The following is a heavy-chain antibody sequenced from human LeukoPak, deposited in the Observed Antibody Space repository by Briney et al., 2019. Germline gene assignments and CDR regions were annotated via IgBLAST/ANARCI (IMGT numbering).Heavy chain of an antibody. J-gene: IGHJ6*02. CDR2: ISTGTI. Sequence: GGSLRLSCAASGFSFSTYSMNWVRQAPGKGLEWVSYISTGTILYAGSVKGRFTISRDNAMSTLYLQMNSLRAEDTAVYYCARDFGPYGMDVWGQGTTVTVSS. CDR3: ARDFGPYGMDV. D-gene: IGHD3-16*01. V-gene: IGHV3-48*04. CDR1: GFSFSTYS.